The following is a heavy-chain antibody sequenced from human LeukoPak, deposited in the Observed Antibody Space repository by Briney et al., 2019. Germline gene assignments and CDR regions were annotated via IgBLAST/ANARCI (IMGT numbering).Heavy chain of an antibody. CDR2: ISGSGGST. D-gene: IGHD4-4*01. CDR3: AKNKLTVWFDP. V-gene: IGHV3-23*01. CDR1: GFTLSSYA. J-gene: IGHJ5*02. Sequence: GGPLRLSCAASGFTLSSYAMSWVRQAPGKGLEWVSAISGSGGSTYYADCVKGRFTISRDNSKNTLYLQMNSLRAEDAAVYYCAKNKLTVWFDPWGQGTLVTVSS.